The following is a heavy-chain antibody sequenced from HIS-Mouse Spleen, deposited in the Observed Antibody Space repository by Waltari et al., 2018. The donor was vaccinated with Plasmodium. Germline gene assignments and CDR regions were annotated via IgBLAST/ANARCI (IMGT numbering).Heavy chain of an antibody. V-gene: IGHV2-70*15. D-gene: IGHD6-6*01. CDR2: IDWDDDK. CDR1: GFSLSTSGMC. Sequence: QVTLRESGPALVKPTQTLTLTCTFSGFSLSTSGMCLSWIRQPPGKALEWLDRIDWDDDKYYSTSLKTRLTISKDTSKNQVVLTMTNMDPVDTATYYCARTTYSSSSAKYYYYGMDVWGQGTTVTVSS. CDR3: ARTTYSSSSAKYYYYGMDV. J-gene: IGHJ6*02.